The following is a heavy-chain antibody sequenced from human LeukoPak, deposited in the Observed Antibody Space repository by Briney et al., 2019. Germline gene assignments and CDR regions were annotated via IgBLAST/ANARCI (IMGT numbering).Heavy chain of an antibody. J-gene: IGHJ5*02. CDR3: ARHKGLHWFDP. CDR1: GGSISSYY. D-gene: IGHD2-21*01. CDR2: IYTSGCT. Sequence: SETLSLTCTVPGGSISSYYWSWIRQPPGKGLEWIGCIYTSGCTNYNPSLKSRVAISVDTSKNQFSLKLSSVTAADTAVYYCARHKGLHWFDPLGQGTLVTVSS. V-gene: IGHV4-4*09.